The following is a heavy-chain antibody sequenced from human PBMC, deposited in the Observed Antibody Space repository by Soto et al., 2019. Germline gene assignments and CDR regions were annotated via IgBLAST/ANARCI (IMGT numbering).Heavy chain of an antibody. V-gene: IGHV3-48*03. J-gene: IGHJ4*02. CDR1: GFPFSSYE. Sequence: PGGSLRLSCAASGFPFSSYEMNWVRQAPGKGLEWVAYISSGGGNTYYAESVKGRFTISRDNAKNSVDLQMNSLRAEDTAVYYCARDRWLRYSGYDWHFDYWGQGTLVTVSS. D-gene: IGHD5-12*01. CDR2: ISSGGGNT. CDR3: ARDRWLRYSGYDWHFDY.